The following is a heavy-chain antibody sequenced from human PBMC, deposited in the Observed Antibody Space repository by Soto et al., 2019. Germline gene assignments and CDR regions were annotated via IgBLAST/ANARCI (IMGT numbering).Heavy chain of an antibody. J-gene: IGHJ4*02. CDR3: ATSFRYFDN. D-gene: IGHD3-9*01. Sequence: EVQLLESGGGLVLPGGSLRLSCAGSGFTPTTTPLSWVRQPPRKGLEWVTTISGTASRTYYVDSVKGRFFISRDNAKNTVTLQMNNLTADDTAVYYCATSFRYFDNWGQGTRVTVSS. CDR2: ISGTASRT. V-gene: IGHV3-23*01. CDR1: GFTPTTTP.